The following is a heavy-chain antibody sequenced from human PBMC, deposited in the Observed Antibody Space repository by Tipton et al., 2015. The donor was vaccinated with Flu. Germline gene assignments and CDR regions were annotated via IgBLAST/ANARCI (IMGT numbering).Heavy chain of an antibody. Sequence: SLRLSCAASGFTVSSNYMSWVRQAPGKGLEWVSVIYSGGSTYYADSVKGRFTISRDNSKNTLYLQMNSLRAEDTAVYYCARADVGLVLDYWGQGTLVTVSS. CDR1: GFTVSSNY. D-gene: IGHD6-19*01. CDR3: ARADVGLVLDY. CDR2: IYSGGST. J-gene: IGHJ4*02. V-gene: IGHV3-53*01.